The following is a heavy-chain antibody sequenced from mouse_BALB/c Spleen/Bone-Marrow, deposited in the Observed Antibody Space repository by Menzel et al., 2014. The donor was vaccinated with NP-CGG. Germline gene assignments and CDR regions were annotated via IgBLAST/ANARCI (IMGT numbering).Heavy chain of an antibody. V-gene: IGHV1-19*01. Sequence: VQLQQSGPELVKPGASVKMSCKASGYTFTDYYMDWVKQSHGESFEWIRRVTPYNGGTTYNQKFKGKATLTVDKSSSTAYMALNSLTSEDSAVYYCARTGYWGQGTTLTVSS. CDR3: ARTGY. J-gene: IGHJ2*01. CDR2: VTPYNGGT. CDR1: GYTFTDYY.